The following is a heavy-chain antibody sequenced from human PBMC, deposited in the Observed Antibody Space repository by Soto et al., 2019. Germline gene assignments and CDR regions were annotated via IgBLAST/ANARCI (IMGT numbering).Heavy chain of an antibody. Sequence: GGSLRLSCAASGFTFSSYAMSWVRQAPGKGLEWVSAISGSGGSTYYADSVKGRFTISRDNSKNTLYLQMNSLRAEDTAVYYCAKDLAYYDSSGPSGGYFDYWGQGTLVTVYS. CDR1: GFTFSSYA. V-gene: IGHV3-23*01. D-gene: IGHD3-22*01. CDR2: ISGSGGST. CDR3: AKDLAYYDSSGPSGGYFDY. J-gene: IGHJ4*02.